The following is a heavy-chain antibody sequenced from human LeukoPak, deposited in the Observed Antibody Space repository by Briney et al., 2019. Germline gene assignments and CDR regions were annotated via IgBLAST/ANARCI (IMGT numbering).Heavy chain of an antibody. V-gene: IGHV1-2*02. J-gene: IGHJ4*02. Sequence: ASVKVSCKSSGYIFTGYYIHWVREAPGQGLEWMGWINPKSGGTNYAQKFQGRVTMTRDTSISTAYMELSRLRSDDTAVYYCARVDSYSSGWYSDFDYSGQGTLVSVSS. CDR2: INPKSGGT. CDR3: ARVDSYSSGWYSDFDY. CDR1: GYIFTGYY. D-gene: IGHD6-19*01.